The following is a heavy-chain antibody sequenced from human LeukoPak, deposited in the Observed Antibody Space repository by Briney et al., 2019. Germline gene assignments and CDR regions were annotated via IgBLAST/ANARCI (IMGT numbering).Heavy chain of an antibody. CDR1: GFTFEDYG. J-gene: IGHJ4*02. CDR2: IFGNGDTT. D-gene: IGHD3-10*01. V-gene: IGHV3-23*01. Sequence: PGGSLRLSCAVSGFTFEDYGMSWVRQGPGKGLEWVSIIFGNGDTTYYADSVKGRFTVSRDNSKDTLYLQMNDLRPDDTAIYYCAKRNTMVRGGPCFDYWGQGLLVTVSS. CDR3: AKRNTMVRGGPCFDY.